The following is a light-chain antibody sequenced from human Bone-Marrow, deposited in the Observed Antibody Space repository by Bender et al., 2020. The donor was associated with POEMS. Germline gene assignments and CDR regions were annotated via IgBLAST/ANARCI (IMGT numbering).Light chain of an antibody. CDR2: DVS. CDR3: SSYKSSGLLI. Sequence: QSALTQPASVSGSPGQSIAISCAGTNNDIGAYDYVSWYQQHPGKVPKLILYDVSHRPSGISTRFSGSKSGNTASLTISGLQAEDEADYYCSSYKSSGLLIFGTGTEVTVL. J-gene: IGLJ1*01. V-gene: IGLV2-14*03. CDR1: NNDIGAYDY.